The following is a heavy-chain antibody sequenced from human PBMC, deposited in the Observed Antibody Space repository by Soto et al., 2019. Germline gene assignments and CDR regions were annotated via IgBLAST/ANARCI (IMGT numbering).Heavy chain of an antibody. J-gene: IGHJ4*02. CDR3: GKASSSNSWSPIDY. V-gene: IGHV3-9*01. D-gene: IGHD3-3*01. Sequence: GGSLRLSCAASGFTFDDYAMHWVRQIPGKGLQWVSGISWSTSSIGYGASLRGRFLISRDNANDSLYLQMNDLRPEDTALYYCGKASSSNSWSPIDYWGQGTMVTV. CDR2: ISWSTSSI. CDR1: GFTFDDYA.